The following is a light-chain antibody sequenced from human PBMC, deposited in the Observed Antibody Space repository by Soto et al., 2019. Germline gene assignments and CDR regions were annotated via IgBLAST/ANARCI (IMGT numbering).Light chain of an antibody. Sequence: QPVLTQPPSASGPPGQRVTISCSGSNSNIGSNTVNWYQQLPGTAPKLLIYYDNLRPSGVPDRISGSKSGTAASLAISEPQSDDEADYYCAAWDDSLNGRVFGTGTKLTVL. V-gene: IGLV1-44*01. CDR1: NSNIGSNT. J-gene: IGLJ1*01. CDR2: YDN. CDR3: AAWDDSLNGRV.